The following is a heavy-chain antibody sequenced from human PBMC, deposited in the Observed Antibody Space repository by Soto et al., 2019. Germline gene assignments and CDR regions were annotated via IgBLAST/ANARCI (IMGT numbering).Heavy chain of an antibody. CDR2: IYYSGST. J-gene: IGHJ4*02. V-gene: IGHV4-59*12. Sequence: PSQPLSHTYTVFCGSIRNFYWRRIRQPQGKGLEWIGYIYYSGSTNYNPSLKSRVTISVDKSKNQFSLQLTSVTAADTALYFCARHDNMTLGSNYLDSWGPGTLVTVSS. D-gene: IGHD1-1*01. CDR1: CGSIRNFY. CDR3: ARHDNMTLGSNYLDS.